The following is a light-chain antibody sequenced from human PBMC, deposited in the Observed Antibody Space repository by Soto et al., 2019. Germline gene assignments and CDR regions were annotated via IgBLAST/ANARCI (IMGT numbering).Light chain of an antibody. CDR1: QSVSSY. J-gene: IGKJ5*01. V-gene: IGKV3-15*01. CDR3: HQYVDGLIT. Sequence: EIKIRQSPARLTLYLSVSAIPFKKASQSVSSYLAWYQQKPGQAPRLLIYGASTRATGIPARFSGSGSGTEFTHVIRGLQAESSAAYNCHQYVDGLITFCEGTRLEIK. CDR2: GAS.